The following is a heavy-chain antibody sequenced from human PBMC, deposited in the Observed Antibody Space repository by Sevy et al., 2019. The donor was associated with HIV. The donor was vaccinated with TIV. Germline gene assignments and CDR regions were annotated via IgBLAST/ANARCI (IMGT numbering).Heavy chain of an antibody. CDR2: ISYDGSNK. D-gene: IGHD3-10*01. CDR3: AGDPREFVVRGVIDYDFDY. CDR1: GFTFSSYA. V-gene: IGHV3-30-3*01. Sequence: GESLKISCAASGFTFSSYAMHWVRQAPGKGLEWVAVISYDGSNKYYADSVKGRFTISRDNSKNTLYLQMNSLRAEDTAVYYCAGDPREFVVRGVIDYDFDYWGQGTLVTVSS. J-gene: IGHJ4*02.